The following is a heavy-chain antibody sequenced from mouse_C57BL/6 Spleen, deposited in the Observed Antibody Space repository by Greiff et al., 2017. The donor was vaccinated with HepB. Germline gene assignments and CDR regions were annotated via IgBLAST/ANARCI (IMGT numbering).Heavy chain of an antibody. D-gene: IGHD1-1*01. Sequence: QVHVKQSGAELVRPGASVTLSCKASGYTFTDYEMHWVKQTPVHGLEWIGAIDPETGGTAYNQKFKGKAILTADKSSSTAYMELRSLTSEDSAVYYCTKEGYYYGSSPFAYWGQGTLVTVSA. CDR1: GYTFTDYE. CDR2: IDPETGGT. V-gene: IGHV1-15*01. J-gene: IGHJ3*01. CDR3: TKEGYYYGSSPFAY.